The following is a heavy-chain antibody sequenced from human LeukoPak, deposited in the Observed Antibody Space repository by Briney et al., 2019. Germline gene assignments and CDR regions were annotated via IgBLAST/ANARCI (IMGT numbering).Heavy chain of an antibody. D-gene: IGHD3-9*01. J-gene: IGHJ4*02. Sequence: GGSLRLSCAASGFTFSSYWMSWVRQAPGKGLEWVANIKEDGSEKYCVNSVKGRLTISRDNAKNSLYLQMNSLKVEDTAVYYCARDRYLSAAWGQGTLVTVSS. V-gene: IGHV3-7*01. CDR2: IKEDGSEK. CDR1: GFTFSSYW. CDR3: ARDRYLSAA.